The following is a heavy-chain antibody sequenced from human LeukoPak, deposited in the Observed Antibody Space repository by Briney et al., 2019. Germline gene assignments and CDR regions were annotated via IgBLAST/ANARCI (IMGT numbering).Heavy chain of an antibody. CDR3: ASLRNAWELTD. CDR2: IYYNGDT. J-gene: IGHJ4*02. D-gene: IGHD1-26*01. CDR1: GGSISSSSYY. V-gene: IGHV4-39*01. Sequence: ETESLTCAVSGGSISSSSYYWGWIRQPPGKGLELFGRIYYNGDTHYNPSLKSRVTISVDTSKNQFSLKLRSVTATDTAVYFCASLRNAWELTDWGQGTLVTVSS.